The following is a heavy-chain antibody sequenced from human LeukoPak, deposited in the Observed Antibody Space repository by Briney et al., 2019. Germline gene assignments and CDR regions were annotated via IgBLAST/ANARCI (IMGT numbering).Heavy chain of an antibody. V-gene: IGHV3-23*01. D-gene: IGHD6-19*01. CDR2: ISGSGGST. Sequence: PGGTLRLSCAASGFSFSTYGMSWVRQAPGKGLEWVSAISGSGGSTNYADSVKGRFTISRDNSKNTLYLQMNSLRAEDTAVYYCAKDGYSSGWYYFDYWGQGTLVTVSS. J-gene: IGHJ4*02. CDR3: AKDGYSSGWYYFDY. CDR1: GFSFSTYG.